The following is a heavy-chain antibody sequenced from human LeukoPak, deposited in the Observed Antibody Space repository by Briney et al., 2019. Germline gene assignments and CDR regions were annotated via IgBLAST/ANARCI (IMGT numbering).Heavy chain of an antibody. J-gene: IGHJ4*02. CDR1: GFTFSSYW. D-gene: IGHD1-26*01. Sequence: SGGSLRLSCAASGFTFSSYWMSWVRQAQGKGLEWVANIKQDGSEKYYVDSVKGRFTISRDNAKNSLYLQMNSLRAEDTALYYCAKGGQWELGGFDYWGQGTLVTVSS. CDR3: AKGGQWELGGFDY. V-gene: IGHV3-7*03. CDR2: IKQDGSEK.